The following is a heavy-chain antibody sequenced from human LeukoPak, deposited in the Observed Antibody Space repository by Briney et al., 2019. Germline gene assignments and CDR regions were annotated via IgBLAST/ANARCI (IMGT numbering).Heavy chain of an antibody. CDR3: AREDGDYVGVWYYGMDV. Sequence: GGSLRLSCAASGFTVSSNYMSWVRQAPGKGLEWVSAISKSGDHTYYAASAKGRFTIYRDNSKNTQYLQMNSLRAEDTAVYYCAREDGDYVGVWYYGMDVWGQGTTVTVSS. CDR2: ISKSGDHT. CDR1: GFTVSSNY. J-gene: IGHJ6*02. D-gene: IGHD4-17*01. V-gene: IGHV3-53*01.